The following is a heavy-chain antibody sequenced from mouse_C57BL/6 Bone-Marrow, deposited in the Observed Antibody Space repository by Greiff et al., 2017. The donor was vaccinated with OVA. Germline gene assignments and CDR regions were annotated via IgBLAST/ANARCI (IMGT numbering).Heavy chain of an antibody. CDR1: VYTFTSYW. CDR2: IYPGSGST. V-gene: IGHV1-55*01. D-gene: IGHD1-1*01. CDR3: ARDLYYYLY. Sequence: VQLQQSGAELVKPGASVKMSCKASVYTFTSYWITWVKQRPGQGLEWIGDIYPGSGSTNYNEKFKSKATLTVDTSSSTAYMQLSSLTSEDSAVYYCARDLYYYLYWGQGTTLTVSS. J-gene: IGHJ2*01.